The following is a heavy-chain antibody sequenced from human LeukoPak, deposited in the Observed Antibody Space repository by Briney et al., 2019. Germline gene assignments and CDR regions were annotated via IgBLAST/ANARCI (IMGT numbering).Heavy chain of an antibody. CDR2: ISWNSGSI. J-gene: IGHJ4*02. CDR1: GFTFSSNA. D-gene: IGHD1-7*01. V-gene: IGHV3-9*01. Sequence: GGSLRLSCAASGFTFSSNAMSWVRQAPGKGLEWVSGISWNSGSIGYADSVKGRFTISRDNAKNSLYLQMNSLGAEDTALYYCAKDETGTTFAGFDYWGQGTLVTVSS. CDR3: AKDETGTTFAGFDY.